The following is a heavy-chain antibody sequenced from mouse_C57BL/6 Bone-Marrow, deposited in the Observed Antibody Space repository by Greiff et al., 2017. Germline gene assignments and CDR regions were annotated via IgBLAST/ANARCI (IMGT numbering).Heavy chain of an antibody. CDR1: GFNIKDYY. Sequence: VQLQQSGAELVRPGASVKLSCTASGFNIKDYYMHWVKQRPEQGLEWIGRIDPEDGDTEYAPKFQGKATMTADKSSNTAYLQLSSLTSEDTAVYYCTTWDGYYFDYWGQGTTLTVSS. V-gene: IGHV14-1*01. J-gene: IGHJ2*01. D-gene: IGHD2-3*01. CDR2: IDPEDGDT. CDR3: TTWDGYYFDY.